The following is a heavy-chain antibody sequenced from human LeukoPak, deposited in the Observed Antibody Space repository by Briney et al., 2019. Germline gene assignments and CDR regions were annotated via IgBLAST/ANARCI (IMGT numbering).Heavy chain of an antibody. CDR2: IYHSGST. CDR3: ARVTSRLGWFDP. V-gene: IGHV4-38-2*02. J-gene: IGHJ5*02. Sequence: SETLSLTCTVSGGSISSGYYWGWIRQPPGKGLEWIGSIYHSGSTYYKPSLKSRVTISVDTSKNQFSLKLRSVTAADTAVYYCARVTSRLGWFDPWGQGTLVTVSS. D-gene: IGHD1-14*01. CDR1: GGSISSGYY.